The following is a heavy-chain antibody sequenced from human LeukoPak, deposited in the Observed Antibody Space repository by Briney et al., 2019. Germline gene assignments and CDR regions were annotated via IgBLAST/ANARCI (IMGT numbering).Heavy chain of an antibody. CDR1: GFTFSTYS. Sequence: PGGSLRLSCAASGFTFSTYSMNWVRQAPGKGPVWVSRIDNDGSSTTYADSVKGRFTISRDNAKNTLYLQMSSLRGEDTAVYYCARAAYMSSPDYWGQGTLVTVSS. J-gene: IGHJ4*02. CDR3: ARAAYMSSPDY. D-gene: IGHD6-6*01. V-gene: IGHV3-74*01. CDR2: IDNDGSST.